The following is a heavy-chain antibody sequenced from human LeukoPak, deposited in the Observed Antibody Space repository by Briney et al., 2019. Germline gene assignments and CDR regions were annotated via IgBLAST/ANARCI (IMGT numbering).Heavy chain of an antibody. CDR3: ARHGWYSSSTRAVDY. CDR2: IYPGDSDT. V-gene: IGHV5-51*01. D-gene: IGHD6-13*01. J-gene: IGHJ4*02. CDR1: GYSFTSYW. Sequence: GESLKISCKGSGYSFTSYWIGWVRQMPGKGLEWMGIIYPGDSDTRYSPSFQGQVTISADKSISTAYLQWSSLKASDTAMYYCARHGWYSSSTRAVDYWGQGTLVTVSS.